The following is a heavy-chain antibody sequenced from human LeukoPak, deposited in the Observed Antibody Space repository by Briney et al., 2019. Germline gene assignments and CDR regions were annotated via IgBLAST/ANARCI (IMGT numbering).Heavy chain of an antibody. CDR2: IYPGDSDT. CDR3: ARQEQQLVYAFDI. CDR1: GYSFTSYW. Sequence: GESLKISCKGSGYSFTSYWIGWVRQMPGKGLEWMGIIYPGDSDTRHSPSFQGQVTISADKSISTAYLQWSSLKASDTAMYYCARQEQQLVYAFDIWGQGTMVTVSS. D-gene: IGHD6-13*01. J-gene: IGHJ3*02. V-gene: IGHV5-51*01.